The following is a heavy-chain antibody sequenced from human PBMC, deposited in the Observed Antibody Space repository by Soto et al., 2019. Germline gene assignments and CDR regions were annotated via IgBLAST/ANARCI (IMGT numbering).Heavy chain of an antibody. V-gene: IGHV5-51*01. J-gene: IGHJ5*02. CDR1: GYTFSDYW. CDR2: MYPGDSDT. CDR3: ARVPPGRNGYNKFDP. D-gene: IGHD5-12*01. Sequence: PGESLKISCKGSGYTFSDYWIGWVRQMPGKGLEWMGIMYPGDSDTRYSPSFQGQVTISADKSISTAYLQWSSLKASDTAMYYCARVPPGRNGYNKFDPWGQGILVTVSS.